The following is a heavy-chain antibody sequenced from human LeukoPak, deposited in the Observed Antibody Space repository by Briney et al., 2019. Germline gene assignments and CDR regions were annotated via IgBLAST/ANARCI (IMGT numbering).Heavy chain of an antibody. CDR3: ARDGSGSYYQGYYYYGMDV. CDR2: IYTSGST. J-gene: IGHJ6*02. Sequence: PSETLSLTCTVSGGSISSYYWSWIRQPAGKGLEWIGRIYTSGSTNYNPSLKSRVTMSADTSKNQFSLKLSSVTAADTAVYYCARDGSGSYYQGYYYYGMDVWGQGTTVTVSS. V-gene: IGHV4-4*07. CDR1: GGSISSYY. D-gene: IGHD3-10*01.